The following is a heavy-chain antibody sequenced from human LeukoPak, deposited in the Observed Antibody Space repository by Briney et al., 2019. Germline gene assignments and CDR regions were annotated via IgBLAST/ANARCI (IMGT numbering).Heavy chain of an antibody. V-gene: IGHV4-59*01. Sequence: PSETLSLTCTVSGDSISSYYWNWIRQPPGKGLEWIGYIHYSGSTKYNASLKSRVTISLDTSNNQFSLKLRSMTAADTAVYYCARSYSSGPFDLWGQGTLVIASS. CDR1: GDSISSYY. CDR3: ARSYSSGPFDL. D-gene: IGHD6-19*01. J-gene: IGHJ4*02. CDR2: IHYSGST.